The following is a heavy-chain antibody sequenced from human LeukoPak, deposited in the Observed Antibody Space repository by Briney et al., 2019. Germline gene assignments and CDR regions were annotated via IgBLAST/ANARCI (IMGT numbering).Heavy chain of an antibody. CDR1: GYTFTGYY. CDR3: ARDWLW. D-gene: IGHD2-8*02. Sequence: ASVKVSCKASGYTFTGYYIHWVRQAPGQGLEWMGWINPNSGNTGYAQKFQGRVTITRNTSISTAYMELSSLRSEDTAVYYCARDWLWGGQGTLVTVSS. J-gene: IGHJ4*02. V-gene: IGHV1-8*03. CDR2: INPNSGNT.